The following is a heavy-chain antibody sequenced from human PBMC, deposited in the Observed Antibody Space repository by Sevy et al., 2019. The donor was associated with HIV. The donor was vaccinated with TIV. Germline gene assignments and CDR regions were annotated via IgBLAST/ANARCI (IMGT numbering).Heavy chain of an antibody. CDR3: ARVGTMVRGVDGWFDP. CDR2: IKQDGSEK. V-gene: IGHV3-7*01. D-gene: IGHD3-10*01. CDR1: GFTFSSYW. Sequence: GGSLRLSCAASGFTFSSYWMSWVRQAPGKGLEWVANIKQDGSEKYYVDSVKRRFTISRDNAKNSLYLQMNSLRAEDTAVYYCARVGTMVRGVDGWFDPWGQGTLVTVSS. J-gene: IGHJ5*02.